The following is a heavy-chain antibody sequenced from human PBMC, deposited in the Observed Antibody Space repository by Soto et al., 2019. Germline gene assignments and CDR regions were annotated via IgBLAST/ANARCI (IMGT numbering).Heavy chain of an antibody. V-gene: IGHV3-23*01. J-gene: IGHJ6*02. CDR3: AKEGAPNCDFWSAYSSPSRYGMDV. CDR2: ISGSGSDT. Sequence: PGGSLRLSCTASGFTFFTYAMSWVRQAPGKGLEWVSGISGSGSDTSYADSVKGRVTISRDNSKNTLYLQMNRLRVEDTAVYFCAKEGAPNCDFWSAYSSPSRYGMDVWGQGTTVTVSS. CDR1: GFTFFTYA. D-gene: IGHD3-3*01.